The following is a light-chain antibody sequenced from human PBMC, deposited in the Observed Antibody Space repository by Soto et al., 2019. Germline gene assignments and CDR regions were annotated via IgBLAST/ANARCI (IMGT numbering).Light chain of an antibody. CDR3: CSYSTSPGV. CDR2: EGI. J-gene: IGLJ3*02. CDR1: SSDVGSYNL. V-gene: IGLV2-23*01. Sequence: QSALTQPASVSGSPGQSITISCTGSSSDVGSYNLVSWYQQHPGKAPKFMIYEGIKRPSGVSHRFSGSKSGNTASLTISGLQAEDETDYYCCSYSTSPGVFGGGTKLTVL.